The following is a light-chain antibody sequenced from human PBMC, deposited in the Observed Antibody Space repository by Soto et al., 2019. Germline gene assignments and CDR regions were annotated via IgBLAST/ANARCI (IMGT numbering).Light chain of an antibody. CDR2: TAS. V-gene: IGKV3-20*01. CDR3: QQYGSSLWT. Sequence: DIVLTQSPATLSLSPWERATLSCRASQSISTSLAWYQQKPGQAPRLLIHTASSRATGIPARFSGSGSGTDFTLTISRLEPEDFAVYYCQQYGSSLWTFGQGTKVDIK. J-gene: IGKJ1*01. CDR1: QSISTS.